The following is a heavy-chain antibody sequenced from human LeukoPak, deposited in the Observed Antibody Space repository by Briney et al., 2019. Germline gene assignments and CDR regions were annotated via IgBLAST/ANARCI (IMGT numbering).Heavy chain of an antibody. CDR1: GYSFTSYW. D-gene: IGHD6-19*01. V-gene: IGHV5-51*01. CDR2: IYPGDSDT. CDR3: ARLQSQGGGWFGGPNYYGMDV. Sequence: PGESLKISCNGSGYSFTSYWIGWVRQMPGKGLEWMGIIYPGDSDTRYSPSFQGQVTISADKSISTAYLQWSSLKASDTAMYYCARLQSQGGGWFGGPNYYGMDVWGQGTTVTVSS. J-gene: IGHJ6*02.